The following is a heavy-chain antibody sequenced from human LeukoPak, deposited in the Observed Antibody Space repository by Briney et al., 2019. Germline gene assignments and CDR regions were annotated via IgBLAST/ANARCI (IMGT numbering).Heavy chain of an antibody. D-gene: IGHD3-16*01. J-gene: IGHJ6*03. CDR2: IYYSGST. CDR1: GGSISSYY. V-gene: IGHV4-59*01. Sequence: SETLSLTCTVSGGSISSYYWSWIRQPPGKGLEWIGYIYYSGSTNYKSSLKSRVTISVDTSKNRFSLKLSSVTAADAAVYYCARETSQKGAHYMDVWGKGTTVTISS. CDR3: ARETSQKGAHYMDV.